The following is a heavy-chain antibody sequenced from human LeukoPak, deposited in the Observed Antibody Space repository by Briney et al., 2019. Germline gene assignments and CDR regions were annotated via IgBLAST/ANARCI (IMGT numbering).Heavy chain of an antibody. V-gene: IGHV5-51*01. D-gene: IGHD2-21*02. CDR2: IYPGDSDT. CDR3: ARQAYCGADCFSPYKFDY. CDR1: GYSFTSYW. Sequence: GESLKISCKGSGYSFTSYWIGWVRQMPGKGLEWMGIIYPGDSDTRYSPSFRGQVTISADNSITTAYLQWSSLKASDTAMYYCARQAYCGADCFSPYKFDYWGQGTLVTVSS. J-gene: IGHJ4*02.